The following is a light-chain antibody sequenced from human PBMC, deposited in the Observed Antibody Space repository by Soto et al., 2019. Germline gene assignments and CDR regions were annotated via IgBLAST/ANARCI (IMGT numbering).Light chain of an antibody. CDR3: QQYHNWPLT. Sequence: EIVMTQSPVTLSVSPGERATLSCRASQGVSSNLAWYQQKPGQAPRLLMYGASTRATGIPARFSGSGSETEFTLTISTLQSEDFALYYCQQYHNWPLTFGGGTKVEIK. V-gene: IGKV3-15*01. CDR2: GAS. CDR1: QGVSSN. J-gene: IGKJ4*01.